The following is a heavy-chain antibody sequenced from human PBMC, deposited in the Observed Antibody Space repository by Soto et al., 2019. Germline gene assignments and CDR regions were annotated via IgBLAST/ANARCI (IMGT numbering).Heavy chain of an antibody. V-gene: IGHV3-21*01. D-gene: IGHD5-18*01. CDR2: ISSSSSYI. Sequence: QAPGKGLEWVSSISSSSSYIYYADSVKGRFTISRDNAKNSLYLQMNSLRAEDTAVYYCAREQPGYSYGYGLGYWGQGTLVTVSS. J-gene: IGHJ4*02. CDR3: AREQPGYSYGYGLGY.